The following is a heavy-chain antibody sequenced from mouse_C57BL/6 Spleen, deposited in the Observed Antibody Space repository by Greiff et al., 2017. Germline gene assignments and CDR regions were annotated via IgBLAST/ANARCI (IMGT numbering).Heavy chain of an antibody. D-gene: IGHD4-1*01. Sequence: VQLKESGPELVKPGASVKISCKASGYSFTGYYMNWVKQSPEKSLEWIGEINPSTGGTTYNQKFKAKATLTVDKSSSTAYMQLKSLTSEDSAVYYCAALTGSFADWGQGTLVTVSA. CDR1: GYSFTGYY. J-gene: IGHJ3*01. V-gene: IGHV1-42*01. CDR3: AALTGSFAD. CDR2: INPSTGGT.